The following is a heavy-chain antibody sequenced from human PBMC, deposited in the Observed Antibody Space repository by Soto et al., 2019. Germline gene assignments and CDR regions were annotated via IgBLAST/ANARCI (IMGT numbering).Heavy chain of an antibody. Sequence: SETLSLTCAVSGYPLSSSTSWGWIRQPPWKALEWIGHIYYTGRTYYNPSLKIPFTMPVDTSKNQLSLKLSSVTAVDTAVYYCARKGEEGWFDPWGQGTLVTVSS. CDR2: IYYTGRT. D-gene: IGHD2-21*01. V-gene: IGHV4-28*01. J-gene: IGHJ5*02. CDR1: GYPLSSSTS. CDR3: ARKGEEGWFDP.